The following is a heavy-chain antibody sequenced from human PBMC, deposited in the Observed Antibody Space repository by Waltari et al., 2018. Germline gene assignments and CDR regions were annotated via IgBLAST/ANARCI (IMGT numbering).Heavy chain of an antibody. CDR3: ASSSPGWAAAGTFDY. J-gene: IGHJ4*02. V-gene: IGHV1-69*14. CDR2: IIPIFGTA. Sequence: QVQLVQSGAEVKKPGSSVKVSCKASGGTFSSYAISWVRQAPGQGLEWMGGIIPIFGTANYEQKFQGRVTITADKSTSTAYMELSSLRSEDTAVYYCASSSPGWAAAGTFDYWGQGTLVTVSS. CDR1: GGTFSSYA. D-gene: IGHD6-13*01.